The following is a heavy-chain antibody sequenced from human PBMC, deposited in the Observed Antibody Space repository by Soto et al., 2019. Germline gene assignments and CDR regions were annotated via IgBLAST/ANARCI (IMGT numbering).Heavy chain of an antibody. CDR3: ARGKLTCLFDY. D-gene: IGHD3-10*01. Sequence: SDTLSLTFTVSGCSISSYYWSWIRQPPGKGLEWIGYIYYSGSTIYNPSLESRVTISVDTSKNQFSLKLTSVTAADTAVYYCARGKLTCLFDYSGQGTLDSVSS. J-gene: IGHJ4*02. CDR2: IYYSGST. V-gene: IGHV4-59*12. CDR1: GCSISSYY.